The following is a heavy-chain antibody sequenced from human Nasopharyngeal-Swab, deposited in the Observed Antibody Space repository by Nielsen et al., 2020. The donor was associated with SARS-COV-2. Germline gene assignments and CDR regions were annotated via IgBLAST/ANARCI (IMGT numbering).Heavy chain of an antibody. CDR3: ARESAVSARRRWFDP. V-gene: IGHV4-4*07. J-gene: IGHJ5*02. CDR2: IYTSGST. Sequence: SETLSLTCTVSGGSISSYYWSWIRQPAGKGLEWIGRIYTSGSTNYNPSLKSRVTMSVDTSKSQFSLKASSVTAADTAVYYCARESAVSARRRWFDPWGQGTLVTVSS. D-gene: IGHD6-6*01. CDR1: GGSISSYY.